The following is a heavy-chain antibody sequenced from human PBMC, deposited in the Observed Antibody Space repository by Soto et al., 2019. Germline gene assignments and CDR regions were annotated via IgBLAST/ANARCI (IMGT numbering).Heavy chain of an antibody. CDR2: ISPYTGNT. CDR1: GYIFVNYG. V-gene: IGHV1-18*01. J-gene: IGHJ6*02. D-gene: IGHD3-16*01. CDR3: VMVDNYVTPTPQDV. Sequence: QVQLVQSGDEVKKPGASVKVSCKASGYIFVNYGIAWVRQAPGQGLEWMGWISPYTGNTHSASKVQGRLTMTTDTATSTAYMYLGSLTSDDTAVYYFVMVDNYVTPTPQDVWGQGTTVTVSS.